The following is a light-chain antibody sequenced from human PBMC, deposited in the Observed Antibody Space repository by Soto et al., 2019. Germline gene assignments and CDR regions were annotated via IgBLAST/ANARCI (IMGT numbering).Light chain of an antibody. CDR1: YSFRTY. V-gene: IGKV1-5*01. Sequence: DIQMTQSPSTLSASVGDRVTITCRANYSFRTYLAWYQQKPGKAPKLLIFDASTLESGVPSRFSGSGSGTHFTLTISSLQPEDFATYYCQQLHGYPITFGRGTRLEIK. CDR3: QQLHGYPIT. CDR2: DAS. J-gene: IGKJ5*01.